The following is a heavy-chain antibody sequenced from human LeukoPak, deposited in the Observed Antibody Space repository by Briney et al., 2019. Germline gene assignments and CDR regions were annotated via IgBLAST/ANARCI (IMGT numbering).Heavy chain of an antibody. CDR3: AREWGRRARPIVVVPAAPLDP. Sequence: SVKVSCKASGGTFGSYAISWVRQAPGQGLEWMGGIIPIFGTANYAQKFQGRVTITADESTSTAYMELSSLRSDHTAVYYCAREWGRRARPIVVVPAAPLDPWGQGTLVTVSS. CDR1: GGTFGSYA. J-gene: IGHJ5*02. V-gene: IGHV1-69*13. D-gene: IGHD2-2*01. CDR2: IIPIFGTA.